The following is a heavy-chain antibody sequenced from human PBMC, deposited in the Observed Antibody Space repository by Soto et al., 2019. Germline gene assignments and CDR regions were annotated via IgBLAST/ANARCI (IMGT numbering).Heavy chain of an antibody. D-gene: IGHD4-17*01. CDR2: IYWDDDK. CDR3: AHRRTDYGDYPIYFDY. Sequence: SGPRLVNPTQTLTLTCTFSGFSLSTSGVGVGWIRQPPGTALEWLALIYWDDDKRYSPSLKSRLTITKDTSKNQVVLTMTNMDPVDTATYYFAHRRTDYGDYPIYFDYWGQGTLVTVS. CDR1: GFSLSTSGVG. J-gene: IGHJ4*02. V-gene: IGHV2-5*02.